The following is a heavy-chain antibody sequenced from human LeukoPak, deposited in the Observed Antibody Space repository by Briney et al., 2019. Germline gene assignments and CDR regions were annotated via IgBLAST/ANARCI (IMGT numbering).Heavy chain of an antibody. J-gene: IGHJ5*02. CDR2: INHSGST. Sequence: SETLSLTCAVYGGSFSGYYWSWIRQPPGKGLEWIGEINHSGSTNYNPSLKSRVTISVDTSKNQFSLKLSSLTAADTAVYYCARGRRAFGQLVRGWFDPWGQGTLVTVSS. CDR1: GGSFSGYY. D-gene: IGHD6-6*01. V-gene: IGHV4-34*01. CDR3: ARGRRAFGQLVRGWFDP.